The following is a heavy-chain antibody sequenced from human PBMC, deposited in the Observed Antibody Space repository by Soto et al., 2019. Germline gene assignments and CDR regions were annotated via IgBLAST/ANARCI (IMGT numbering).Heavy chain of an antibody. D-gene: IGHD6-13*01. CDR2: IYYSGNI. J-gene: IGHJ4*02. CDR1: GGSINNYY. Sequence: SETLSLTCTVSGGSINNYYWSWIRQPPGKGLEWIGYIYYSGNINYNPSLKSRVTISIDTSNNQFSLKLNSVTAADTAVYYCARSRRGSAASFDYWGQGTPVTVSS. CDR3: ARSRRGSAASFDY. V-gene: IGHV4-59*08.